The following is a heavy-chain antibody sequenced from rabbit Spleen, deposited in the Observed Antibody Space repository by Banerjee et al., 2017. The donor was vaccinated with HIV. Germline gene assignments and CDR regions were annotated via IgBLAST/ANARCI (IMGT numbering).Heavy chain of an antibody. CDR1: SFSFSDRDV. D-gene: IGHD1-1*01. CDR3: ARRTTDAAFDP. J-gene: IGHJ2*01. CDR2: IGAGSSGST. V-gene: IGHV1S45*01. Sequence: QEQLVESGGGLVQPEGSLTLTCKASSFSFSDRDVMCWVRQAPGKGLEWIACIGAGSSGSTYYATWAKGRFTISKTSSTTVTLQMTSLTAADTATYFCARRTTDAAFDPWGPGTLVTVS.